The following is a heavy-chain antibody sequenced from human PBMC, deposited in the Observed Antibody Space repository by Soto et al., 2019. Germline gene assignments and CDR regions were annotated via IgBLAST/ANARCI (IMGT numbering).Heavy chain of an antibody. J-gene: IGHJ4*02. CDR1: GGSVGGYS. V-gene: IGHV4-34*01. Sequence: PWETLSLTCAVYGGSVGGYSWYWFGQPPGKELEWIGEIYASGGTNYTPPLKSRVTMSVDTSKTQSPLKLNSVTGADTAVYYCARSVNRVAIIRVSSISTGHGVQG. CDR2: IYASGGT. D-gene: IGHD2-2*01. CDR3: ARSVNRVAIIRVSSISTGH.